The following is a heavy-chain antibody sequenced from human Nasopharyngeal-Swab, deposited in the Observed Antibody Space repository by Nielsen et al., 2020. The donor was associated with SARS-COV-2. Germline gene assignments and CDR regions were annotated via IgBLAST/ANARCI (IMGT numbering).Heavy chain of an antibody. V-gene: IGHV3-30-3*01. CDR1: GFTFSSYA. Sequence: GGSLRLSCAASGFTFSSYAMHWVRQAPGKGLEWVAVISYDGSNKYYADSVKGRFTISRDNAKNSLYLQMNSLRAEDTAVYYCARERGNSLDYWGQGTLVTVSS. D-gene: IGHD4-23*01. CDR2: ISYDGSNK. J-gene: IGHJ4*02. CDR3: ARERGNSLDY.